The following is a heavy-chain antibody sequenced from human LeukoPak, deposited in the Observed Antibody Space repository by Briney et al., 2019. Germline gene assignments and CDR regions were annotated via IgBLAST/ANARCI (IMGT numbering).Heavy chain of an antibody. CDR3: GSGREYCSGGSCYSSDDAFDI. Sequence: ASVKVSCKASGYTFTGYYMNWVRQAPGQGLEWMGWINPNSGYTNYAQKFQGRFTMTRDTSISTAYMELSSLRSDDTAVYYCGSGREYCSGGSCYSSDDAFDIWGQGTMVTVSS. CDR2: INPNSGYT. V-gene: IGHV1-2*02. D-gene: IGHD2-15*01. CDR1: GYTFTGYY. J-gene: IGHJ3*02.